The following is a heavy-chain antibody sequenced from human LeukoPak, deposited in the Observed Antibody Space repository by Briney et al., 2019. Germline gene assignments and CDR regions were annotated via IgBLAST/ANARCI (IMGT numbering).Heavy chain of an antibody. CDR3: ASSWVTDSFDI. CDR2: LNPKNGVT. V-gene: IGHV1-2*02. D-gene: IGHD5-18*01. CDR1: GYTFTGFY. Sequence: ASVKVSRKASGYTFTGFYMNWVRQAPGQGLEWMGWLNPKNGVTNYAQKFQGRVTMTRDTSINTAYMDLSRLRSDDTAVYYCASSWVTDSFDIWGQGTMVTVSS. J-gene: IGHJ3*02.